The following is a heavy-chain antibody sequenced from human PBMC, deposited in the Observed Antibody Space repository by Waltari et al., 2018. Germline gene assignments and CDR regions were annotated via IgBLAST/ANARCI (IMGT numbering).Heavy chain of an antibody. CDR2: IHGSGRS. Sequence: QVQLQESGPGLLKPSGTLSVTCAVYGDSYSGSYWWSWVRQPPGKGLEWIGQIHGSGRSNYHPSLESRVTLSRDTANNHFSLKVTSATAADTAVYYCARDRGRGLCRDSWGQGTLVTVSP. V-gene: IGHV4-4*02. D-gene: IGHD2-15*01. J-gene: IGHJ4*02. CDR3: ARDRGRGLCRDS. CDR1: GDSYSGSYW.